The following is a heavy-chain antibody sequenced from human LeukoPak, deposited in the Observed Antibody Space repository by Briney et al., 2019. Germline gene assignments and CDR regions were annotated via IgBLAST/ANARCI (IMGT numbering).Heavy chain of an antibody. Sequence: GGSLRLSCAASGFTFSDYYMSWIRQAPGKGPEWVSYISSSGSTIYYADSVKGRFTISRDNAKNSLYLQMNSLRAEDTAVYYCAREDRFGEYYFDYWGQGTLVTVSS. J-gene: IGHJ4*02. CDR3: AREDRFGEYYFDY. V-gene: IGHV3-11*01. CDR1: GFTFSDYY. CDR2: ISSSGSTI. D-gene: IGHD3-10*01.